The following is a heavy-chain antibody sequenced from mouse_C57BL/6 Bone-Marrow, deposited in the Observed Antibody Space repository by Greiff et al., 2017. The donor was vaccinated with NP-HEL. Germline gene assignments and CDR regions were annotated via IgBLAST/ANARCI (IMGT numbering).Heavy chain of an antibody. CDR3: ARPYGPGFAY. CDR2: ISSGGSYT. Sequence: EVKLVESGGDLVKPGGSLKLSCAASGFTFSSYGMSWVRQTPDKRLEWVATISSGGSYTYYPDSVKGRFTISRDNAKNTLYLQMSSLKSEDTAMYYCARPYGPGFAYWGQGTLVTVSA. V-gene: IGHV5-6*01. D-gene: IGHD1-1*01. J-gene: IGHJ3*01. CDR1: GFTFSSYG.